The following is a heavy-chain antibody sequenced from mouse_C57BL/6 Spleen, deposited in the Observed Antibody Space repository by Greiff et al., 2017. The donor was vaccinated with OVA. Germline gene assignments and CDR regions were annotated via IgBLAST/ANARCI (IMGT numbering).Heavy chain of an antibody. CDR3: ARGNYAMDY. CDR2: ISDGGSYT. V-gene: IGHV5-4*03. CDR1: GFTFSSYA. Sequence: EVMLVESGGGLVKPGGSLKLSCAASGFTFSSYAMSWVRQTPEKRLEWVATISDGGSYTYYPDTVKGRFTISRDNAKNNLYLQMSHLKSEDTAMYYCARGNYAMDYWGQGTSVTVSS. J-gene: IGHJ4*01.